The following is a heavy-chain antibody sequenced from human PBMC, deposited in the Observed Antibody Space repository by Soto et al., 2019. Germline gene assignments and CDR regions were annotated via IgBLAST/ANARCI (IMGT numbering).Heavy chain of an antibody. CDR3: AKDHWGSY. CDR2: LSGSGGST. CDR1: GITFSGYA. Sequence: EVQLLESGGGLTQRGGTLRLSCSPSGITFSGYAMRWVRQAPGVGLVWVSALSGSGGSTSYAVSVKGRFTISGDTSRNPRYLQMNSLRAADTAVYDCAKDHWGSYSGQGTLVTVSA. D-gene: IGHD3-16*01. J-gene: IGHJ4*02. V-gene: IGHV3-23*01.